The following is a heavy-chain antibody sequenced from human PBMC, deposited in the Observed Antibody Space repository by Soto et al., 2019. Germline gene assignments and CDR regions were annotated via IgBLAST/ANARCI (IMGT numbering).Heavy chain of an antibody. CDR2: ISYDGSNK. D-gene: IGHD1-1*01. J-gene: IGHJ6*02. CDR3: AKDNYGELEPNHYYYYGLDV. V-gene: IGHV3-30-3*01. Sequence: GGSLRLSCAASGFTFSSYAMHWVRQAPGKGLEWVAVISYDGSNKYYADSVKGRFTISRDNSKNTLYLQMNSLRADDTAIYYCAKDNYGELEPNHYYYYGLDVWGQGTTVTVSS. CDR1: GFTFSSYA.